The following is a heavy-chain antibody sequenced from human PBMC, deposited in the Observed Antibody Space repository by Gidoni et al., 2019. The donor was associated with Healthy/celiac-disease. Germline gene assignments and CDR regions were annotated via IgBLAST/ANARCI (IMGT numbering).Heavy chain of an antibody. CDR2: ISSSSSYI. Sequence: EVQLVESGGGLVKPGGSLRLSCAASGFTFSSYSMNWVRQAPGKGLEWVSSISSSSSYIYYADSVKGRFTISRDNAKNSLYLKMNSLRAEDTAVYYCARDLGCSGGSCYRIRRGYFDYWGQGTLVTVSS. CDR1: GFTFSSYS. J-gene: IGHJ4*02. V-gene: IGHV3-21*01. D-gene: IGHD2-15*01. CDR3: ARDLGCSGGSCYRIRRGYFDY.